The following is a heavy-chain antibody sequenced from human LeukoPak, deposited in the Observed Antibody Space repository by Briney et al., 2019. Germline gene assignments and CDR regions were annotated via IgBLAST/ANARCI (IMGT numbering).Heavy chain of an antibody. Sequence: SETLSLTCTVSGGSISNYHWSWIRQPAGKGLEWIGQIHTSGSTNYNPPLKSRVTVSIDTPENRLSLTIRSVTAADTAIYYCARRHISSGWSFDYWGQGTLVTVSS. J-gene: IGHJ4*02. CDR1: GGSISNYH. V-gene: IGHV4-4*07. CDR2: IHTSGST. D-gene: IGHD6-19*01. CDR3: ARRHISSGWSFDY.